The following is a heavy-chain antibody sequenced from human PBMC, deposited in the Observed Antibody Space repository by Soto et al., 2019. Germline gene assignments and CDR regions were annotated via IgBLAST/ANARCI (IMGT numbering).Heavy chain of an antibody. V-gene: IGHV1-69*01. Sequence: SSWVRQAPGQGLEWMGGIIPIFGTANYAQKFQGRVTITADESTSTAYMELSSLRSEDTAVYYCARGVRGVLNSYYYYGMDVWGQGTTVTVSS. CDR3: ARGVRGVLNSYYYYGMDV. CDR2: IIPIFGTA. D-gene: IGHD3-10*01. J-gene: IGHJ6*02.